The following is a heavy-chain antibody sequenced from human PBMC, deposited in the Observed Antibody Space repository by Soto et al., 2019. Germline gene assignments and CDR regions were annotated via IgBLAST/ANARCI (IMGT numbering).Heavy chain of an antibody. CDR2: ISYDGSNK. J-gene: IGHJ4*02. CDR3: ARDSSVYSYGYDFDY. D-gene: IGHD5-18*01. CDR1: GFTFSSYA. Sequence: QVQLVESGGGVVQPGRSLRLSCAASGFTFSSYAMQWVRQAPGKGLEWVAVISYDGSNKYYADSVKGRFTISRDNSKNTLYLQMNSLRAEDTAVYYCARDSSVYSYGYDFDYWGQGTLVTVSS. V-gene: IGHV3-30-3*01.